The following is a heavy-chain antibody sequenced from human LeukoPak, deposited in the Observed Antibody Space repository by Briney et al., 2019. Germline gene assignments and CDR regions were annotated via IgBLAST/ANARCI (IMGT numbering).Heavy chain of an antibody. D-gene: IGHD6-13*01. Sequence: GGSLRLSCAASGVTFGSYAMHWVRQAPGKGLEWVAVISYDGSNKYYADSVKGRFTISRDNSKNTLYLQMYSLRAEDTAVYYCARDLGYSSSGDFDYWGQGTLVTVSS. CDR2: ISYDGSNK. CDR3: ARDLGYSSSGDFDY. CDR1: GVTFGSYA. J-gene: IGHJ4*02. V-gene: IGHV3-30-3*01.